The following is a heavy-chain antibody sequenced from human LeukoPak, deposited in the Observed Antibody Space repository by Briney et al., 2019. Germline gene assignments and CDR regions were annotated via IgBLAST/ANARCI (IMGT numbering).Heavy chain of an antibody. CDR3: ARVTSGEFADY. V-gene: IGHV4-31*03. D-gene: IGHD3-10*01. J-gene: IGHJ4*02. CDR2: VYYSGIT. CDR1: GGSISIGGYY. Sequence: SQTLSLTCTVSGGSISIGGYYWSWIRQHPGKGLEWIGYVYYSGITYYNPSLKSRVTISVDTSKNQFSLYLSSVTAADTAVYYCARVTSGEFADYWGQGTLVTVSS.